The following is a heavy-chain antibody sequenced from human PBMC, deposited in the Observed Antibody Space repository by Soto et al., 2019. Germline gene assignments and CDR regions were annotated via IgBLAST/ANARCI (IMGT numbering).Heavy chain of an antibody. Sequence: PGGSLRLSCAASGFTFSSYGMHWVRQAPGKGLEWVAVISYDRSNKYYADSVKGRFTISRDNSKNTLYLQMNSLRAEDTAVYYCAKDLNFLGYCSSTSCYLFDYWGQGTLVTVSS. V-gene: IGHV3-30*18. D-gene: IGHD2-2*01. CDR1: GFTFSSYG. J-gene: IGHJ4*02. CDR3: AKDLNFLGYCSSTSCYLFDY. CDR2: ISYDRSNK.